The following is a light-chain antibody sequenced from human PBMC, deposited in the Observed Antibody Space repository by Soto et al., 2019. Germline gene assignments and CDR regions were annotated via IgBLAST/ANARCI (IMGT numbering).Light chain of an antibody. V-gene: IGLV2-14*01. CDR2: EVS. J-gene: IGLJ1*01. CDR1: ISDVGAYNY. CDR3: SSKRTNASLV. Sequence: HPASVRGSPGQTITISCTATISDVGAYNYVSWYQQHPGKAPKLMIYEVSNRPSGVSDRFSGSKSGNTASLTTSGLQAADEADYYCSSKRTNASLVFGTGTKVTVL.